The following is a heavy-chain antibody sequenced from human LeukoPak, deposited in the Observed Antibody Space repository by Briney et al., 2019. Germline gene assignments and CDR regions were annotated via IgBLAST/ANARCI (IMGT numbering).Heavy chain of an antibody. D-gene: IGHD3-10*01. J-gene: IGHJ4*02. V-gene: IGHV3-23*01. CDR2: ISGSGGDT. CDR3: AKDRVVRGVMGAGGY. CDR1: GFTFRIYW. Sequence: GGSLRLSCEASGFTFRIYWMSWVRQAPGKGLEWVSAISGSGGDTYYADSVKGRFTISRDNSKNTLYLQMNSLRAEDTAVYYCAKDRVVRGVMGAGGYWGQGTLVTVSS.